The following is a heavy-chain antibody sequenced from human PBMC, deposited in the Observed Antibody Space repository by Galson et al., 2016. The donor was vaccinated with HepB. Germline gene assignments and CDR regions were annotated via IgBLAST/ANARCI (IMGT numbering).Heavy chain of an antibody. D-gene: IGHD6-13*01. V-gene: IGHV4-38-2*02. CDR2: VYRSGTP. J-gene: IGHJ4*02. CDR3: AKERAGASGTR. CDR1: GFSITRAYF. Sequence: LSLTCAVSGFSITRAYFWGWIRQSPGKGLEWIGSVYRSGTPYYNPSLQSRVTISIDASDNRFSLRLTSVTAADTGVYYCAKERAGASGTRWGQGILVTVSS.